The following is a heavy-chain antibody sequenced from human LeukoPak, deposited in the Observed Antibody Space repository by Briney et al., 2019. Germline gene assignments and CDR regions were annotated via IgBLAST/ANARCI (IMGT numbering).Heavy chain of an antibody. V-gene: IGHV1-69*13. D-gene: IGHD2-15*01. CDR1: GGTFSSYA. J-gene: IGHJ5*02. Sequence: SVKVSCKASGGTFSSYAISWVRQAPGQGLEWMGGIIPIFGTANYAQKFQGRVTITADESTSTAYMELSSLRSEDTAVYYCASSAIVVVAAPRFDPWGQGTLVTVSS. CDR2: IIPIFGTA. CDR3: ASSAIVVVAAPRFDP.